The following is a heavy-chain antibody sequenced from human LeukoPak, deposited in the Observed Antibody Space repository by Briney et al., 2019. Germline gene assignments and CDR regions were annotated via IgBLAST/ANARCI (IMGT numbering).Heavy chain of an antibody. V-gene: IGHV3-23*01. J-gene: IGHJ4*02. D-gene: IGHD1-26*01. Sequence: PGESLRLSCAASEVTFSSYAMSWVRQAPGKGLEWISSISSSDGNIYYAGSVKRRFTISRDNSRNTLYLQMNSLRAEDTAVYYCAKAPGGVAYYYDYWGQGTLVTVSS. CDR1: EVTFSSYA. CDR3: AKAPGGVAYYYDY. CDR2: ISSSDGNI.